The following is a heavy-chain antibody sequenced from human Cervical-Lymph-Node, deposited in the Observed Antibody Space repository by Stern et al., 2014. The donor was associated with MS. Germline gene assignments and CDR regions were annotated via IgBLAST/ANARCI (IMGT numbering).Heavy chain of an antibody. Sequence: VQLLQSGGGVVQPGRSLRLSCAASGFTLSSYGMHWVRQAPGKGLERGAVIWYDGSNEYYADSVKGRFTISRDNSKNTLYLEMNSLRAEDTAMYYCAREGGNTAEYFQHWGQGTLVTVSS. J-gene: IGHJ1*01. CDR2: IWYDGSNE. CDR3: AREGGNTAEYFQH. CDR1: GFTLSSYG. D-gene: IGHD4-23*01. V-gene: IGHV3-33*01.